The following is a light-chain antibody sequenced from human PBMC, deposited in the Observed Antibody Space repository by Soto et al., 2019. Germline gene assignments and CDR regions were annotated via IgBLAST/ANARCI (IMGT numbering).Light chain of an antibody. CDR2: KAS. Sequence: DIQMTQSPSTLSASVGDRVTITCRASQSISNWLAWYQQKPGKAPKLLIYKASSLESGGTSRFSGSGSGTKFTLTISSLQPDDFATYYCQQYSTYFRTFGQGTKVEIK. CDR1: QSISNW. CDR3: QQYSTYFRT. V-gene: IGKV1-5*03. J-gene: IGKJ1*01.